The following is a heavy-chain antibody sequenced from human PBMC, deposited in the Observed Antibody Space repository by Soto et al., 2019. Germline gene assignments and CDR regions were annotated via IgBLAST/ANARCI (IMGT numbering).Heavy chain of an antibody. CDR1: GFTFSSYS. J-gene: IGHJ4*02. CDR2: FRTGGDDGTT. CDR3: AKKVNSGPGSQYFDY. D-gene: IGHD3-10*01. Sequence: GGSLRLSCAASGFTFSSYSMSWVRQAPGKGLEWVSGFRTGGDDGTTYYADSVKGRFAISRDNSKNTLFLQMNSLRAEDTAIYYCAKKVNSGPGSQYFDYWGQGTLVTVSS. V-gene: IGHV3-23*01.